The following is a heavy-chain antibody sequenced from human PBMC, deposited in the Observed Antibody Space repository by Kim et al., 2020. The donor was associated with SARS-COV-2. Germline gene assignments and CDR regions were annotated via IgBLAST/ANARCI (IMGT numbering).Heavy chain of an antibody. CDR2: FDPEDGET. J-gene: IGHJ6*02. CDR3: ATRAQLIWFGTLPAHLGDYSYGGMDV. CDR1: GYTLTELS. V-gene: IGHV1-24*01. Sequence: ASVKVSCKVSGYTLTELSMHWVRQAPGKGLEWMGGFDPEDGETIYAQKFQGRVTMTEDTSTDTAYMELSSLRSEDTAVYYCATRAQLIWFGTLPAHLGDYSYGGMDVWGQRTTGTGSS. D-gene: IGHD3-10*01.